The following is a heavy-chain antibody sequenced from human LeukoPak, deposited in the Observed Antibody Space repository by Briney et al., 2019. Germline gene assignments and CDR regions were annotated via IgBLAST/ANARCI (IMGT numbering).Heavy chain of an antibody. CDR1: GFTFSNYW. V-gene: IGHV3-7*03. CDR2: IKQDGSEK. CDR3: AKGNTYYDILTGYYYDY. J-gene: IGHJ4*02. D-gene: IGHD3-9*01. Sequence: TGGSLRLSCAASGFTFSNYWMSWVRQTPGKGLEWVANIKQDGSEKYYVDSVKGRFTISRDNAKNSLYLQMNSLRAEDTALYYCAKGNTYYDILTGYYYDYWGQGTLVTVSS.